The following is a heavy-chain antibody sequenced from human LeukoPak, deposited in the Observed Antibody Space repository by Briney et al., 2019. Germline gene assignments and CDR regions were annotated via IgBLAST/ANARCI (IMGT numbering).Heavy chain of an antibody. V-gene: IGHV3-30-3*01. CDR1: GFTFSSYA. J-gene: IGHJ6*02. CDR3: ARSQQPYNVLRFLEWLLEPSYGMDV. Sequence: GGSLRLSCAASGFTFSSYAMHWVRQAPGKGLEWVAVISYDGSNKYYADSVKGRFTISRDNSKNTLYLQMNSLRAEDTAVYYCARSQQPYNVLRFLEWLLEPSYGMDVWGQGTTVTVSS. CDR2: ISYDGSNK. D-gene: IGHD3-3*01.